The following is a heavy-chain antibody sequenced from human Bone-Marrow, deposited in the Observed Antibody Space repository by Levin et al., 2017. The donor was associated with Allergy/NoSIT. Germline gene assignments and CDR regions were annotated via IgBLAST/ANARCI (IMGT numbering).Heavy chain of an antibody. D-gene: IGHD2-8*01. CDR2: INRDGGDG. Sequence: LSLTCASSGFTLSGYWMAWVRQAPGKGLEWVANINRDGGDGYYVDSVKGRFTISRDNARNSLYLQMNSLRVEDTAVYYCARNGAWSFEFWGQGTLVTVSS. CDR1: GFTLSGYW. J-gene: IGHJ4*02. CDR3: ARNGAWSFEF. V-gene: IGHV3-7*02.